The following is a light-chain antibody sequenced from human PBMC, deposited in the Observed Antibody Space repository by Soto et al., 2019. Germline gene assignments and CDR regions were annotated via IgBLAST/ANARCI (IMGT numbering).Light chain of an antibody. Sequence: QSALTQPASVSGSPGQAITISCTGTSSDIGGYNYVSWYQHHPGKAPKLMLYDVNIRPSGVSHRFSGSKSGNTASLTISGLQAEYEADYYCTSCTTSCTMIFGGGTKLTVL. V-gene: IGLV2-14*03. CDR2: DVN. CDR1: SSDIGGYNY. CDR3: TSCTTSCTMI. J-gene: IGLJ2*01.